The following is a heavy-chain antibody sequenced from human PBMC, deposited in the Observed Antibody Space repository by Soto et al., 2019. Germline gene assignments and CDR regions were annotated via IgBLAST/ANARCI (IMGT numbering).Heavy chain of an antibody. CDR1: GYTFTSYA. CDR3: ARLEWLAIRDY. V-gene: IGHV1-3*01. Sequence: ASVKVSCKASGYTFTSYAMHWVRQAPGQRLEWMGWINAGNGNTKYSQKFQGRVTITRDTSTSTAYMELSSLRSEDTAVYYCARLEWLAIRDYWGQGTLVTVSS. J-gene: IGHJ4*02. CDR2: INAGNGNT. D-gene: IGHD3-3*01.